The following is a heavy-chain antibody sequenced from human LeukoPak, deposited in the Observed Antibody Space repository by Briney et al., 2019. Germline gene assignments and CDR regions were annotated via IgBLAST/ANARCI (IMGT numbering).Heavy chain of an antibody. CDR2: ISVGGGTT. CDR3: AKAMGRPYFDH. J-gene: IGHJ4*02. D-gene: IGHD1-26*01. Sequence: GGSLRLSCAASGFTFSSYAMTWVRQAPGKGLEWVSSISVGGGTTHYADSVKGRFTISRDNSKNTLFLQMNSLRTEDTAVFYCAKAMGRPYFDHWGQGTLDTLSS. V-gene: IGHV3-23*01. CDR1: GFTFSSYA.